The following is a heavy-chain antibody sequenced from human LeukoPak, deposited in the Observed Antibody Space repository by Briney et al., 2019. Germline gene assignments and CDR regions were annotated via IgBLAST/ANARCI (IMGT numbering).Heavy chain of an antibody. CDR2: INPNSGVT. Sequence: PGTSVKVSCKASGYTFTGYYMHWVRRAPGQGLEWMGWINPNSGVTNYAQKFQGRVTMTRDTSISTAYMELSRLRSDDTAVYYCARGGILTGYGLDYWGQGTLVTVSS. V-gene: IGHV1-2*02. CDR1: GYTFTGYY. CDR3: ARGGILTGYGLDY. J-gene: IGHJ4*02. D-gene: IGHD3-9*01.